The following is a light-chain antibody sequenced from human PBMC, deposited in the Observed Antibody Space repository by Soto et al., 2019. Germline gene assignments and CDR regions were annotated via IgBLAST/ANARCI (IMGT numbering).Light chain of an antibody. J-gene: IGKJ1*01. CDR1: QDISNF. Sequence: DIPMTQSPSAMSASVGDRVTITCRASQDISNFLAWFQQKPGKVPERLIYAASSLQSGVPSRFGGSGSGTEFTLTISRLQPEDFATYYCLQLYNFSWTFGQGTKVEMK. CDR3: LQLYNFSWT. CDR2: AAS. V-gene: IGKV1-17*03.